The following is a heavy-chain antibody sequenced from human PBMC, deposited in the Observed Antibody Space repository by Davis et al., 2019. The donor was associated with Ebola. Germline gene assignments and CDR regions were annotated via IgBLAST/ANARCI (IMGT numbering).Heavy chain of an antibody. CDR1: GFSLATRGVG. J-gene: IGHJ5*02. Sequence: SGPTLVKPTQTLTLTCSFSGFSLATRGVGVGWIRQSPGKALEWIALIYWDDEKRYSPSLKSRLTITKDTSKNQVVLTMTNMDPVDTATYFCIHRREGDRGTLNWFDPWGQGTLVTVSS. V-gene: IGHV2-5*02. D-gene: IGHD1-14*01. CDR3: IHRREGDRGTLNWFDP. CDR2: IYWDDEK.